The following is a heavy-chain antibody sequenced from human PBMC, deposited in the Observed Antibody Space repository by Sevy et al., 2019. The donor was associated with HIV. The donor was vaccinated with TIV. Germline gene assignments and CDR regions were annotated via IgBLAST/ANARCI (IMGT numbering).Heavy chain of an antibody. CDR1: AYTFTTHW. CDR3: ARLDSYSIGWSPRYYFDY. J-gene: IGHJ4*02. V-gene: IGHV5-51*01. CDR2: MSPGDSDP. D-gene: IGHD6-19*01. Sequence: GESLKISCKGSAYTFTTHWIGWVRQMPGKGLEWMGIMSPGDSDPRYSPSFQGQVTMSVDKSVSTAYRQWHSLETSDTAIYYCARLDSYSIGWSPRYYFDYWGQGTLVTVSS.